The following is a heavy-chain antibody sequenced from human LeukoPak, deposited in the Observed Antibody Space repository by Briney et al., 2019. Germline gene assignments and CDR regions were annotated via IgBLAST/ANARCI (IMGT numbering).Heavy chain of an antibody. V-gene: IGHV3-7*01. CDR1: GFTFSTYW. J-gene: IGHJ4*02. CDR2: IKEDGSDK. D-gene: IGHD4-11*01. Sequence: PGGSLRLSCAASGFTFSTYWMKWVRQAPGKGLEWVASIKEDGSDKYYVDSVKGRFSISRDNAKNSLYLQMNSPRTEDTAVYYCAKGGHYNFDYWGQGTLVTVSS. CDR3: AKGGHYNFDY.